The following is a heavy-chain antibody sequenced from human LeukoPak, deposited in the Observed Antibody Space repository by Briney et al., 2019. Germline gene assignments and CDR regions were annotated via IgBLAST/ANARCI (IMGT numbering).Heavy chain of an antibody. J-gene: IGHJ4*02. Sequence: SETLSLTCAVSGGSISSGGYSWSWIRQPPGKGLEWIGYIYHSGSTYYNPSLKSRVTISVDRSKNQFSLKLSSVTAADTAVYYCARVIQLWLGAFDYWGQGTLVTVSS. D-gene: IGHD5-18*01. CDR1: GGSISSGGYS. CDR2: IYHSGST. V-gene: IGHV4-30-2*01. CDR3: ARVIQLWLGAFDY.